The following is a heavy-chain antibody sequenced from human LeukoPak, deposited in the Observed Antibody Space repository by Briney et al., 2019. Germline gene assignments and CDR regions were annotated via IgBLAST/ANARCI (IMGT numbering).Heavy chain of an antibody. V-gene: IGHV3-23*01. CDR1: GFTFSSYA. CDR2: ISGSGGGT. CDR3: AREYYHDRSGYLFDY. J-gene: IGHJ4*02. D-gene: IGHD3-22*01. Sequence: GGSLRLSCAASGFTFSSYAMSWVRQAPGKGLEWVSAISGSGGGTYYADSVKGRFTISRDNSKNTLYLQMNSLRAEDTAVYYCAREYYHDRSGYLFDYWGQGTLVTVSS.